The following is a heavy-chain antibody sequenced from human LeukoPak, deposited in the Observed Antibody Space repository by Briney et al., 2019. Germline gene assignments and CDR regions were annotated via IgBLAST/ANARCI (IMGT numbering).Heavy chain of an antibody. Sequence: PSETLSLTCTVSGGSVPNFYWNWIRQSLGKRLEWIGYIYNSGSINYNPSLKSRVAISVDTSKNQFSLKLSSVTAADTAVYYCARGSGLYYWGQGTLVTVSS. CDR3: ARGSGLYY. V-gene: IGHV4-59*02. D-gene: IGHD4/OR15-4a*01. CDR2: IYNSGSI. J-gene: IGHJ4*02. CDR1: GGSVPNFY.